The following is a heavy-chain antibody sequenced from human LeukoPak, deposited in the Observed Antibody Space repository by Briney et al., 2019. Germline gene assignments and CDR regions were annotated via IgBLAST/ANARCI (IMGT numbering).Heavy chain of an antibody. CDR2: ISGSGGST. D-gene: IGHD6-13*01. Sequence: PGGSLRLSCAASGFTCSSYAMSWVRQAPGKGLECVSAISGSGGSTYYADSVKGRLTISRDNAKNSLYLQMNSLRAEDTAVYYCARDGYSSSWGTLDYWGQGTLVTVSS. V-gene: IGHV3-23*01. CDR1: GFTCSSYA. CDR3: ARDGYSSSWGTLDY. J-gene: IGHJ4*02.